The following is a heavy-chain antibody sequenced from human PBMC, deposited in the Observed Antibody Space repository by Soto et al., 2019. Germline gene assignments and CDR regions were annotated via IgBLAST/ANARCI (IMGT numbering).Heavy chain of an antibody. J-gene: IGHJ6*02. CDR2: VSESGRST. Sequence: EVQLLESGGGLVQPGGSLRLSCAASGFTFSNYDMSWVRQAPEKGLEWVSAVSESGRSTYYADSVKGRFTISRDNSKNTLYLQMDSLRAEDTAVYFWAKDRRGVMDVWGQGTMVTVSS. CDR3: AKDRRGVMDV. V-gene: IGHV3-23*01. D-gene: IGHD3-10*01. CDR1: GFTFSNYD.